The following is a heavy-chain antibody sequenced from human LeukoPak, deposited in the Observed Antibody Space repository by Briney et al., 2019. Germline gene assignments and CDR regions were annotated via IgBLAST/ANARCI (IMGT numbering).Heavy chain of an antibody. CDR3: AREISRFGI. D-gene: IGHD3-16*01. CDR2: IYIGGST. Sequence: GGSLRLSCAASGFTVSSNYMSWVRQAPGKGLEWVSSIYIGGSTYYADSVKGRFTISRDNPNNTLYLQMHSLRAEDTAVYYCAREISRFGIWGQGTLVTVLS. V-gene: IGHV3-66*01. CDR1: GFTVSSNY. J-gene: IGHJ4*02.